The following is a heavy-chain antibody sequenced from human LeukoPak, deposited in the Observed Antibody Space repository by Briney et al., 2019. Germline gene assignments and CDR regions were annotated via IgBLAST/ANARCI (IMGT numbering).Heavy chain of an antibody. CDR1: GFTFSSYS. CDR3: ARHGPFKQQLVP. V-gene: IGHV4-38-2*01. J-gene: IGHJ5*02. CDR2: IYYNGNT. D-gene: IGHD6-13*01. Sequence: GSLRLSCAASGFTFSSYSMNWVRQPPGKGLEWIGSIYYNGNTYYNPSVKSRVAISVDTSKNQFSLKLSSVTAADTAVYYCARHGPFKQQLVPWGQGTLVTVSS.